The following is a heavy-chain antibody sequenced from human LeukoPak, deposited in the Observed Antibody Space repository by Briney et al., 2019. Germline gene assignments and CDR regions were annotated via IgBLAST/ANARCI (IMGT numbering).Heavy chain of an antibody. CDR1: GFTFSSYS. J-gene: IGHJ3*02. CDR2: ISSSSSYI. CDR3: ARQNDYAFDI. D-gene: IGHD3-3*01. V-gene: IGHV3-21*04. Sequence: GGSLRLSCAASGFTFSSYSMNWVRQAPGKGLEWVSSISSSSSYIYYADSVKGRFTISRDNSKNTLYLQMNSLRAEDTAVYSCARQNDYAFDIWGQGTMVTVSS.